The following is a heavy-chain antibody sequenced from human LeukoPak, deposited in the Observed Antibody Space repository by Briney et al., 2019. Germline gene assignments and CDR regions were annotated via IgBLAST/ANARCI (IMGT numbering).Heavy chain of an antibody. J-gene: IGHJ3*02. CDR2: IKQDGSEK. CDR3: ASGGYFDWYDAFDI. CDR1: GFTFSSYW. Sequence: GGSLRLSCAASGFTFSSYWMSWVRQAPGKGLEWVANIKQDGSEKYYVDSVKGRFTISRDNAKNSLYLQMNSLRAEDTAVYYCASGGYFDWYDAFDIWGQGTMVTVSS. D-gene: IGHD3-9*01. V-gene: IGHV3-7*01.